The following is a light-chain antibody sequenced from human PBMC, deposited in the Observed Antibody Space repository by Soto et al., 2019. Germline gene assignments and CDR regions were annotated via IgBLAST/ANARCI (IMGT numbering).Light chain of an antibody. V-gene: IGLV3-9*01. J-gene: IGLJ2*01. CDR3: QVWDSYTVV. Sequence: SYELTQPLSVSVALGQTARITCGGNDIGSKNVHWYQQKPGQAPVLVMYRDSNRPSGIPERFSGFNSGNMATLTISRAQAGDEADYYCQVWDSYTVVFGGGTKLTVL. CDR2: RDS. CDR1: DIGSKN.